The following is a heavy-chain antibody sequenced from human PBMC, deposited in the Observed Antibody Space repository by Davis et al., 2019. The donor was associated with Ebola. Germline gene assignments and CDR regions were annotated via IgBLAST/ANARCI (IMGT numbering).Heavy chain of an antibody. CDR2: IGTAGDT. V-gene: IGHV3-13*01. J-gene: IGHJ4*02. CDR3: ARAGFGEIYFDY. D-gene: IGHD3-10*01. Sequence: GESLKISCAASGFTFSSYDMHWVRQATGKGLEWVSVIGTAGDTYYPGSVKGRFTISREKAKNSLYLQMNSLRGEDTAVYYCARAGFGEIYFDYWGQGTLVTVSS. CDR1: GFTFSSYD.